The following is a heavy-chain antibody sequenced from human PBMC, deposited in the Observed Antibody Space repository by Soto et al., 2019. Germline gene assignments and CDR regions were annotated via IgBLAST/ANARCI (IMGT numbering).Heavy chain of an antibody. Sequence: QVQLVQSGTEVKKLGSSVKVSCKASGGSFRSYTITWVRQAPGQGLEWIGRIIPILGMAEYAQKFQGRVTITAEIFTNTTFMDLRSLRSEDKAVYYCATVGGESVFGWLDPWGQGTLVTVSS. D-gene: IGHD2-15*01. J-gene: IGHJ5*02. CDR1: GGSFRSYT. CDR3: ATVGGESVFGWLDP. V-gene: IGHV1-69*02. CDR2: IIPILGMA.